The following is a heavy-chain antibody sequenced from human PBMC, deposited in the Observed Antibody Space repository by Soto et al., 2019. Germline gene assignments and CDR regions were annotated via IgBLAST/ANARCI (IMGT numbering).Heavy chain of an antibody. CDR3: ARGSPTTTPFDY. CDR1: GYTFTSYD. D-gene: IGHD1-1*01. CDR2: INPNNGGT. Sequence: ASVKVSCKASGYTFTSYDINWVRQAPGQGLEWMGWINPNNGGTSYAQKFEGWVTMTRDTSISTAYMEVRRLTSDDTAVYYCARGSPTTTPFDYWGQGTLVTVSS. J-gene: IGHJ4*02. V-gene: IGHV1-2*04.